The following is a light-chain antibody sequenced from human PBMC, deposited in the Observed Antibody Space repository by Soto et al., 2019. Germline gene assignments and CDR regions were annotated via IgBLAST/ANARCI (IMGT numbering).Light chain of an antibody. J-gene: IGKJ1*01. V-gene: IGKV3-11*01. CDR1: QSVSSL. Sequence: EIVLTQSPATLSLSPGERATLSCRASQSVSSLLAWYQQKPGQAPRLLIYDASNRATGIPARFSGSGSGTDFTLTISSLQSEDFAVYYCQQYYNWPPWTFGQGTKVDIK. CDR2: DAS. CDR3: QQYYNWPPWT.